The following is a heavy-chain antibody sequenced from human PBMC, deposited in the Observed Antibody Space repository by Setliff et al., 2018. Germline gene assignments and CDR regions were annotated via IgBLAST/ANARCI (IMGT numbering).Heavy chain of an antibody. CDR1: GYSISSGYI. J-gene: IGHJ4*02. CDR3: ARDLGHGGDSDY. CDR2: IGHTGSI. Sequence: SETLSLTCTVSGYSISSGYIWGWIRQPPGKGLEWVGNIGHTGSINYNPSLKSRFTISRDTSKNQVSLKLNSVTATDTAVYYCARDLGHGGDSDYWGQGILVTVSS. V-gene: IGHV4-38-2*02. D-gene: IGHD2-21*02.